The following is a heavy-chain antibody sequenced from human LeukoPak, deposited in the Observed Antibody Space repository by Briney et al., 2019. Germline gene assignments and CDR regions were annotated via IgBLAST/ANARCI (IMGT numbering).Heavy chain of an antibody. CDR1: GGSFSGYY. V-gene: IGHV4-34*01. CDR3: ARVPNTLHAWFDP. J-gene: IGHJ5*02. D-gene: IGHD2-2*02. CDR2: INHSGST. Sequence: SETLSLTCAVYGGSFSGYYWSWIRQPPGKGLEWIGEINHSGSTNYNPSLKSRVTISVDTSKNQFSLKLSSVTAADTAVYYCARVPNTLHAWFDPWGQGTLVTVSS.